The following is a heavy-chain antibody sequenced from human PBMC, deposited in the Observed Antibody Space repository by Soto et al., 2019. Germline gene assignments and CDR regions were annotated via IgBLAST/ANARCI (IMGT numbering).Heavy chain of an antibody. Sequence: SETLSLTCAVYGGSFSGYYWSWIRQPPGKGLEGIGEINHSGSTNYNPSLKSRVTISVDTSKNQFSLKLSSVTAADTAVYYCARAGRIAARPTNPWGQGTLVTVSS. CDR1: GGSFSGYY. D-gene: IGHD6-6*01. CDR3: ARAGRIAARPTNP. J-gene: IGHJ5*02. V-gene: IGHV4-34*01. CDR2: INHSGST.